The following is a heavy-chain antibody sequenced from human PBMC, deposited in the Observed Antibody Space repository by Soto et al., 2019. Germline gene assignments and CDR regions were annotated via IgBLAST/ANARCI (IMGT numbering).Heavy chain of an antibody. D-gene: IGHD3-9*01. Sequence: SETLSLTCAVSGGSISSGGYYWSWIRQPPGKGLEWIGYIYYSGSTYYNPSLKSRVTISVDTSKNQFSLKLSSVTAADTAVYYCARGRVLRYFDCSPYYFDYWGQGSLVTVSS. CDR2: IYYSGST. V-gene: IGHV4-30-4*01. CDR1: GGSISSGGYY. CDR3: ARGRVLRYFDCSPYYFDY. J-gene: IGHJ4*02.